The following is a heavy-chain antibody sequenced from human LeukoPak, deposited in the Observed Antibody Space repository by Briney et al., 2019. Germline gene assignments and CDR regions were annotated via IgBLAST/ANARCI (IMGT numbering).Heavy chain of an antibody. V-gene: IGHV4-59*12. J-gene: IGHJ5*02. CDR2: IYYSLST. Sequence: SETLSLTCTVSGGSISTYYWSWIRQPPATGLEWVGHIYYSLSTNYNTSLQRRATISVERSKNQSPVKQRSLTAADTAVNCCARGVGLGYCSGGSCYDRFDAGGEGTLVTVSS. CDR1: GGSISTYY. D-gene: IGHD2-15*01. CDR3: ARGVGLGYCSGGSCYDRFDA.